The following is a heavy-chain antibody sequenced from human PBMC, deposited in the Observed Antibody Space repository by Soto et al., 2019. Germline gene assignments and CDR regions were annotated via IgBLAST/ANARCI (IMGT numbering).Heavy chain of an antibody. CDR3: ARYTGIVATMAWFDP. CDR2: SSYSGST. V-gene: IGHV4-59*01. Sequence: QVQLQESGPGLVKPSETLSLTCTVSGGSISSYYWSWIRQPPGKGLEWIGYSSYSGSTNYNPSLKSRVTISVDTSKNQCSLKLSSVTAADTAVYYCARYTGIVATMAWFDPWGQGTLVTVSS. J-gene: IGHJ5*02. D-gene: IGHD5-12*01. CDR1: GGSISSYY.